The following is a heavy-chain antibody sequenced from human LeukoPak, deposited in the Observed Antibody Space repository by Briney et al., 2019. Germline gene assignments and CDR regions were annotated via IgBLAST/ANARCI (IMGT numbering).Heavy chain of an antibody. CDR3: ARDHYGSRDTDAFDI. Sequence: GGSLRLSCAASGFTVSSNYMSWVRQAPGKGLEWVSVIYSGGSTYYADSVKGRFTISRDNSKNTLYLQMNSLRAEDTAVYYCARDHYGSRDTDAFDIWGQGTMVTVSS. V-gene: IGHV3-66*01. CDR2: IYSGGST. D-gene: IGHD3-10*01. J-gene: IGHJ3*02. CDR1: GFTVSSNY.